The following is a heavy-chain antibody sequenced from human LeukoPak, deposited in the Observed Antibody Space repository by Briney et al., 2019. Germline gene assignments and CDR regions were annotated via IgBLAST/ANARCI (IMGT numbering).Heavy chain of an antibody. V-gene: IGHV4-59*02. CDR3: ARIHRYCSGGACYVLDN. D-gene: IGHD2-15*01. J-gene: IGHJ4*02. Sequence: SETLSLACVVSGGSVSGYYWGWIRQPPGRGLEWIGYVYYSGSTNYNPSFKSRITISVDTSRNQFSLQLSSVTAADTAVYYCARIHRYCSGGACYVLDNWGQGTLVAVSS. CDR1: GGSVSGYY. CDR2: VYYSGST.